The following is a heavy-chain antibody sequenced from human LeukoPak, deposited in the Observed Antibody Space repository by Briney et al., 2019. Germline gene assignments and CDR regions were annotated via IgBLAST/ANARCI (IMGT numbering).Heavy chain of an antibody. CDR3: ASGRYYYGSGSLSPWFDP. Sequence: SETLSLTCTVSGGSISSGGYYWSWIRQPPGKGLEWIGYIYHSGSTYYNPSLKSRVTISVDTSKNQFSLKLSSVTAADTAVYYCASGRYYYGSGSLSPWFDPWGQGTLVTVSS. D-gene: IGHD3-10*01. CDR2: IYHSGST. V-gene: IGHV4-30-2*02. J-gene: IGHJ5*02. CDR1: GGSISSGGYY.